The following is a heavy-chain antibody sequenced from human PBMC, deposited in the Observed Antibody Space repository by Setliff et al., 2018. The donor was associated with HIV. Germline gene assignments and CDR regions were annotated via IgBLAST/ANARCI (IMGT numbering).Heavy chain of an antibody. CDR3: ARHGAYEAYYDYMDV. CDR1: GYSIGSGHY. V-gene: IGHV4-38-2*01. D-gene: IGHD5-12*01. J-gene: IGHJ6*03. CDR2: IYHSGTT. Sequence: ETLSLTCAVSGYSIGSGHYWGWIRQPPGKGLEWIGSIYHSGTTYDNPSLKSRVTISVDTSKNQFSLKLSSVTAADTAVYYCARHGAYEAYYDYMDVWGKGTTVTVSS.